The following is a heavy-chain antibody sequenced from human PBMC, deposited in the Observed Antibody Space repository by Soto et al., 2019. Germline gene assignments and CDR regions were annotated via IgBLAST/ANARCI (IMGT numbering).Heavy chain of an antibody. CDR2: INPSGGST. CDR3: AREIGIERWLQFYFDY. V-gene: IGHV1-46*03. J-gene: IGHJ4*02. D-gene: IGHD5-12*01. Sequence: QVQLVQSGAEVKKPGASVKVSCKASGYTFTSYYMHWVRQAPGQGLEWMGIINPSGGSTSYAQKFQGRVTMTRDTSTSTVYMELSSLRSEDTAVYYCAREIGIERWLQFYFDYWGQGTLVTVSS. CDR1: GYTFTSYY.